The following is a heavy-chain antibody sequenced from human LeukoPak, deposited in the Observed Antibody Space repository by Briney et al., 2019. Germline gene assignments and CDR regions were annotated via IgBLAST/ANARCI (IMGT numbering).Heavy chain of an antibody. CDR1: GGTFSSYA. CDR3: ASGISVWVAYFDY. V-gene: IGHV1-69*13. CDR2: IIPIFGTA. D-gene: IGHD5/OR15-5a*01. Sequence: SVKVSCKASGGTFSSYAISWVRQAPGQGLEWMGGIIPIFGTANYAQKFQGRVTITADESTSTAYMELSSLRSGDTAVYYCASGISVWVAYFDYWGQGTLVTVSS. J-gene: IGHJ4*02.